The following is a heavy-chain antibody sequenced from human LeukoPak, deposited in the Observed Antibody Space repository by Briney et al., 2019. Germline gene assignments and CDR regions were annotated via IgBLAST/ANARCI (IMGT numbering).Heavy chain of an antibody. V-gene: IGHV1-18*01. CDR3: AKVAGDRMDY. CDR1: GYNFATYG. D-gene: IGHD6-13*01. CDR2: ISANTGKT. Sequence: ASVTVSFKSSGYNFATYGFCWVRQAPGDGLEWMGWISANTGKTSYAQKFQDRVTMTTDTSTTTAYMEMRNLRLADTAVYFCAKVAGDRMDYWGQGTLVTVSS. J-gene: IGHJ4*02.